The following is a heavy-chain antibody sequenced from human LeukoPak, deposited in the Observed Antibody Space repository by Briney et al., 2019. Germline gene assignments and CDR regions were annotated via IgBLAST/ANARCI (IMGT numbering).Heavy chain of an antibody. J-gene: IGHJ3*02. D-gene: IGHD3-22*01. V-gene: IGHV4-61*08. CDR2: IYHSGST. CDR1: GGSISTGGYY. Sequence: SETLPLTCTVSGGSISTGGYYWSWIRLPPGKGLEWIGYIYHSGSTNYNPSLKSRVTISVDTSKNQFSLKLSSVTAADTAVYYCVRQEDYYDSSGYYGAFDIWGQGTMVTVSS. CDR3: VRQEDYYDSSGYYGAFDI.